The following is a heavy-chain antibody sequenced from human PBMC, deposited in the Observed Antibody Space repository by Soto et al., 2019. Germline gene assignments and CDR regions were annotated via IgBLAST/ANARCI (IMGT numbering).Heavy chain of an antibody. J-gene: IGHJ6*02. CDR1: GYTFTSYA. CDR2: IIPIFGTA. V-gene: IGHV1-69*13. CDR3: ARSLGPIAVADYYYYGMDV. D-gene: IGHD6-19*01. Sequence: SVKVSCKASGYTFTSYAISWVRQAPGQGLEWMGGIIPIFGTANYAQKFQGRVTITADESTSTAYMELSSLRSEDTAVYYCARSLGPIAVADYYYYGMDVWGQGTTVTVSS.